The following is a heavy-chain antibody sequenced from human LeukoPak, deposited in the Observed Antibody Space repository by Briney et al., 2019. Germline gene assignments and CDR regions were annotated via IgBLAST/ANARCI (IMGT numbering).Heavy chain of an antibody. D-gene: IGHD6-13*01. V-gene: IGHV3-23*01. CDR1: GFTFSSYA. CDR3: AKDSDELIAAAYNWFDP. J-gene: IGHJ5*02. CDR2: ISGSGGTT. Sequence: PGGSLRLSCAASGFTFSSYAMSWVRQAPGKGLEWVSGISGSGGTTNCADSVKGRFTISRDNSKNTLYLQMNSLRADDTAIYYCAKDSDELIAAAYNWFDPWGQGTLVTVSS.